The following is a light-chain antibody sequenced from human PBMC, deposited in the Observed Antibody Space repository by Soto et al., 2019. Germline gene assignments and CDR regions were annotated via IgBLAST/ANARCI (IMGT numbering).Light chain of an antibody. J-gene: IGKJ5*01. CDR1: QSVSSN. CDR3: QQYYNWPPIT. Sequence: EIVIPQSPATLSVSPGERATLSCRASQSVSSNLAWYQQKPGQAPRLLIYGASTRATGIPARFSGSGSGTEFTLTISSLQSEDFAVYYGQQYYNWPPITFGQGTRLEI. CDR2: GAS. V-gene: IGKV3D-15*01.